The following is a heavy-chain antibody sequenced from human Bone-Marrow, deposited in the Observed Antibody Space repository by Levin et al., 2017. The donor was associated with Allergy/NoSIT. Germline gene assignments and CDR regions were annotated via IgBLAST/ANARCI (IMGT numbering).Heavy chain of an antibody. D-gene: IGHD1-20*01. CDR2: ISYDGSNK. CDR1: GFTFSSYA. Sequence: GGSLRLSCAASGFTFSSYAMHWVRQAPGKGLEWVAVISYDGSNKYYADSVKGRFTISRDNSKNTLYLQMNSLRAEDTAVYYCASINWNELDYWGQGTLVTVSS. J-gene: IGHJ4*02. V-gene: IGHV3-30-3*01. CDR3: ASINWNELDY.